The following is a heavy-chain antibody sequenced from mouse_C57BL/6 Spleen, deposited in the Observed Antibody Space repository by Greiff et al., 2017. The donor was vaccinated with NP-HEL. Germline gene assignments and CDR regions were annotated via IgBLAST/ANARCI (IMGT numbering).Heavy chain of an antibody. CDR2: INPSTGGT. CDR1: GYSFTGYY. CDR3: AKGGLAY. V-gene: IGHV1-42*01. J-gene: IGHJ3*01. Sequence: EVHLVESGPELVKPGASVKISCKASGYSFTGYYMNWVKQSPEKSLEWIGEINPSTGGTTYNQKFKAKATLTVDKSSSTAYMQLKSLTSEDSAVYYCAKGGLAYWGQGTLVTVSA.